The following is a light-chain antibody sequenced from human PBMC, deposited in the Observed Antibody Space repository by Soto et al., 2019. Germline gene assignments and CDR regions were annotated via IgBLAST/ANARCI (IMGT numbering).Light chain of an antibody. Sequence: QLVLTQSPSASASLGASVKLTCTLSSGHSSYAIAWHQQQPEKGHRYLMKLNSDGSHSQGDVIPDRFSGSSSGAERYLTISSLQSEDEADYYCQTLGTGIQVFGGGTKLTVL. J-gene: IGLJ2*01. V-gene: IGLV4-69*01. CDR3: QTLGTGIQV. CDR2: LNSDGSH. CDR1: SGHSSYA.